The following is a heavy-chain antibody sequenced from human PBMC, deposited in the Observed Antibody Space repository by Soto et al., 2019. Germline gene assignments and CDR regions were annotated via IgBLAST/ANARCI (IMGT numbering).Heavy chain of an antibody. J-gene: IGHJ6*02. CDR1: GGSFSGYY. CDR3: ARRRIAAAGWGGYYYYGMDV. Sequence: SETLSLTCAVYGGSFSGYYWSWIRQPPGKGLEWIGEINHSGSTNYNPSLKSRVTISVDTSKNQFSLRLSSVTAADTAVYYCARRRIAAAGWGGYYYYGMDVWGQGTTVTVSS. D-gene: IGHD6-13*01. V-gene: IGHV4-34*01. CDR2: INHSGST.